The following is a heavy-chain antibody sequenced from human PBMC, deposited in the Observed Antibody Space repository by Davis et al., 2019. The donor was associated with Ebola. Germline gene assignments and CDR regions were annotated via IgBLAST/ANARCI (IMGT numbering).Heavy chain of an antibody. J-gene: IGHJ4*02. CDR3: VRGDYAYFDY. V-gene: IGHV3-23*01. CDR1: GFTFSNYA. Sequence: GGSLRLSCAASGFTFSNYAMTWVRQAPGKGLEWVSSISGSGDSRYYADSVKGRFTISRDNSKNTVYLQMNSLRAEDTAIYFCVRGDYAYFDYWGQGTLVTVSS. CDR2: ISGSGDSR. D-gene: IGHD4-17*01.